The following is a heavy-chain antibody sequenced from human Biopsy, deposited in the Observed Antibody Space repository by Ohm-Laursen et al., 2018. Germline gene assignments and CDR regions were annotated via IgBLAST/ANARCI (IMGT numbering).Heavy chain of an antibody. Sequence: RSLRLSCTASGFTFDDYAMHWVRQAPGKGLEWVSGIRRNSAIIDYADSVRGRFTISRDNARRFLFLQMNNLKSEDTAFYYCARDRGGARYGMDVWGRGTTVTVSS. CDR1: GFTFDDYA. J-gene: IGHJ6*02. D-gene: IGHD3-10*01. V-gene: IGHV3-9*01. CDR3: ARDRGGARYGMDV. CDR2: IRRNSAII.